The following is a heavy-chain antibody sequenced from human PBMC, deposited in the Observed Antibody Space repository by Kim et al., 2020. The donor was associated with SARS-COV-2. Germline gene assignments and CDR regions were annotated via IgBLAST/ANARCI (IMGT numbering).Heavy chain of an antibody. Sequence: YEDSVKGRFTISRDNARNTVYLQMNSLRAEDTAVYYCARSSYPYYFDYWGQGALVTVSS. J-gene: IGHJ4*02. D-gene: IGHD3-16*02. V-gene: IGHV3-74*01. CDR3: ARSSYPYYFDY.